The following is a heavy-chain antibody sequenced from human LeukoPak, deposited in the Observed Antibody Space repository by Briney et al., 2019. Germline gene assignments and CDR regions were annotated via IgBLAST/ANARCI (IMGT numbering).Heavy chain of an antibody. CDR2: ISGSGGST. CDR1: GFTFSSYA. Sequence: GGSLRLSCAASGFTFSSYAMSWVRQAPGKGLEWVSAISGSGGSTYYADSVKGRFTISRDNSKNTLYLQMNSLRAEDTAVYYCAKDSGSYSSGRGGDYWGQGTLVTVSS. CDR3: AKDSGSYSSGRGGDY. V-gene: IGHV3-23*01. J-gene: IGHJ4*02. D-gene: IGHD3-22*01.